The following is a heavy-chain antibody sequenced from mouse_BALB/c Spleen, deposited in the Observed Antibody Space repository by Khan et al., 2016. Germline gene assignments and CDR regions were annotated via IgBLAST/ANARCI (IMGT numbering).Heavy chain of an antibody. CDR1: GYTFTNYG. CDR3: ARRRYYDGYYAAMDY. Sequence: QIQLVQSGPELKKPGETVKISCKASGYTFTNYGMNWVKQAPGKGLKWMGWINTYTGEPTYADDFKGRFAFSLETSANTAYLQINNLKNEDTATYFCARRRYYDGYYAAMDYWGQGTSVTVSS. V-gene: IGHV9-3-1*01. D-gene: IGHD2-3*01. J-gene: IGHJ4*01. CDR2: INTYTGEP.